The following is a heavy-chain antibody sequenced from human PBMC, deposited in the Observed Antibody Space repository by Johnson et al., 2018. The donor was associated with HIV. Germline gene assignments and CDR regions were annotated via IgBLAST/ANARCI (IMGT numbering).Heavy chain of an antibody. CDR3: ARKVVVVAAAAGDAFDI. V-gene: IGHV3-74*02. J-gene: IGHJ3*02. CDR1: GFTFSSYW. D-gene: IGHD2-15*01. Sequence: VQLVESGGGVVQPGRSPRLSCAASGFTFSSYWMHWVRQAPGKGLVWVSRINSDGSSTSYADSVKGRFTISREHAKNTLYLQMNSLRAEDTAVYYCARKVVVVAAAAGDAFDIWGQGTMVTVSS. CDR2: INSDGSST.